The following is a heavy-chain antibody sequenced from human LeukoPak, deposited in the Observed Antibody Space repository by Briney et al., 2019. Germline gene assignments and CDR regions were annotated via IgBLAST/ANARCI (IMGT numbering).Heavy chain of an antibody. D-gene: IGHD3-10*01. V-gene: IGHV1-2*02. J-gene: IGHJ5*02. CDR1: GYTFTGYY. CDR3: AREDYYGSGSYYTGYNWFDP. Sequence: ASVKVSCKASGYTFTGYYMHWVRQAPGQGLEWMGWINPNSGGTNYAQKFQGRVTMTRDTSISTAYMELSGLRSDDTAVYYCAREDYYGSGSYYTGYNWFDPWGQGTLVTVSS. CDR2: INPNSGGT.